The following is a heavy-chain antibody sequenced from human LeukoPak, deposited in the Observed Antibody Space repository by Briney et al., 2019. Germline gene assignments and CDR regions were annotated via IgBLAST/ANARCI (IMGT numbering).Heavy chain of an antibody. V-gene: IGHV4-59*01. CDR2: IYYSGST. Sequence: SETLSLTCTVSGGSTSSYYWSWIRQPPGKGLEWIGYIYYSGSTNYNPSLKSRVTISVDTSKNQFSLKLSSVTAADTAVYYCARSSDIVVVPAAELRFDPWGQGTLVTVSS. CDR3: ARSSDIVVVPAAELRFDP. J-gene: IGHJ5*02. CDR1: GGSTSSYY. D-gene: IGHD2-2*01.